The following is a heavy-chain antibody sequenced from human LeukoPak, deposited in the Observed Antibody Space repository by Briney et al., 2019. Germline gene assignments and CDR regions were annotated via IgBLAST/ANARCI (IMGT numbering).Heavy chain of an antibody. CDR3: ARDNSLGYCSSTSCSTLNYGMDV. Sequence: GEALQISCKGSGYSFTSYWISWVRQMPGKGLEWMGRIDLSDSYTNYSPSFQGHVTISADKSIGTAYLQWSSLKASDTAMYYCARDNSLGYCSSTSCSTLNYGMDVWGKGTTVTVSS. CDR2: IDLSDSYT. D-gene: IGHD2-2*01. J-gene: IGHJ6*04. CDR1: GYSFTSYW. V-gene: IGHV5-10-1*01.